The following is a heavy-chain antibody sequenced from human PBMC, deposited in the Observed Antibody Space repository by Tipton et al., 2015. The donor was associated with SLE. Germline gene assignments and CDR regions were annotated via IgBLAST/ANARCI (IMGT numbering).Heavy chain of an antibody. Sequence: TLSLTCTVSGGSISSGSYYWSWIRQPAGKGLEWIGRIYTSGSTNCNPSLKSRVTISVDTSKNQFSLKLSSVTAADTAVYYCARGGVLGFHPSAFDIWGQGTMVTVSS. CDR1: GGSISSGSYY. CDR3: ARGGVLGFHPSAFDI. J-gene: IGHJ3*02. D-gene: IGHD3-10*01. CDR2: IYTSGST. V-gene: IGHV4-61*02.